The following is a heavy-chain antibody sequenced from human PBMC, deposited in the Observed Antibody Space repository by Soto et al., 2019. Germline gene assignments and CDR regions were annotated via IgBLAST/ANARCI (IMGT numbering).Heavy chain of an antibody. Sequence: GGSLRLSCAASGFTFSSYAMSWVRQAPGKGLEWVSAISGSGGSTYYADSVKGRFTISRDNSKNTLYLQMNSLRSEDTAVYYCARNYYDSSGYSYYYYGMDVWGQGTTVTVSS. J-gene: IGHJ6*02. CDR2: ISGSGGST. V-gene: IGHV3-23*01. CDR3: ARNYYDSSGYSYYYYGMDV. CDR1: GFTFSSYA. D-gene: IGHD3-22*01.